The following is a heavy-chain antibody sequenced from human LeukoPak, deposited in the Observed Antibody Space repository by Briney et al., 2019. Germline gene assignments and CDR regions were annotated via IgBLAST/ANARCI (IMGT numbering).Heavy chain of an antibody. Sequence: PGGSLRLSCAASGFTFSSYWMHWVRQAPGKGLVWVSRNSDGSSTSYADSVKGRFTISRDNAKNSLYLQMNSLRAEDTAVYYCARRAEWELLPFDYWGQGTLVTVSS. V-gene: IGHV3-74*01. CDR2: NSDGSST. J-gene: IGHJ4*02. CDR3: ARRAEWELLPFDY. CDR1: GFTFSSYW. D-gene: IGHD1-26*01.